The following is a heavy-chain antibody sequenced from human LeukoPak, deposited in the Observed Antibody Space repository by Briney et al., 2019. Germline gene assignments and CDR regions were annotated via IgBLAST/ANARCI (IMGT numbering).Heavy chain of an antibody. J-gene: IGHJ4*02. Sequence: SETLSLTCAVYGGSFSGYYWSWIRQPPGKGLEWIGEINHSGSTNYNPSLKSRVTISVDTSKNQFSLQLNSVTPEDTAVYYCARIAVAGTRGGDYWGQGTLVTVSS. V-gene: IGHV4-34*01. D-gene: IGHD6-19*01. CDR1: GGSFSGYY. CDR2: INHSGST. CDR3: ARIAVAGTRGGDY.